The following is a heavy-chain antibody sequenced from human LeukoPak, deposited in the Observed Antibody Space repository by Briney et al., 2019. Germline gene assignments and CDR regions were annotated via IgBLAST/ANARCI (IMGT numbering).Heavy chain of an antibody. J-gene: IGHJ4*02. Sequence: PGGSLRLSCAASGFTVSSNYMSWVRQAPGKGLEWVSVIYSGGSTYYADSVKGRFTISRDNSKNTLYLQMNSLRAEDTAVYYCASYYYDSRFDYWGQGTLVTVSS. D-gene: IGHD3-22*01. CDR3: ASYYYDSRFDY. CDR1: GFTVSSNY. CDR2: IYSGGST. V-gene: IGHV3-66*01.